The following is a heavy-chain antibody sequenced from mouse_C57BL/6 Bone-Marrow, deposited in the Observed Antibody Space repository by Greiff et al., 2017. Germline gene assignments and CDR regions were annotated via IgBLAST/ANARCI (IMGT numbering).Heavy chain of an antibody. CDR1: GYTFTSYW. CDR3: ARRRVYYGSFDY. Sequence: VQLQQPGAELVKPGASVKMSCKASGYTFTSYWITWVKQRPGQGLEWIGDIYPGSGSTNYNEKFKSKATLTVDPSSSTAYMQLSSLTSEDSAVYYCARRRVYYGSFDYWGQGTTLTVPS. CDR2: IYPGSGST. D-gene: IGHD1-1*01. V-gene: IGHV1-55*01. J-gene: IGHJ2*01.